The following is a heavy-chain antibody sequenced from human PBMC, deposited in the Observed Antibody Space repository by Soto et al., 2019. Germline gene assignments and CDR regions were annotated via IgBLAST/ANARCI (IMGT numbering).Heavy chain of an antibody. CDR2: ISYDGSNK. Sequence: GGTLRLSCAASGFTFSSYAMHWVRQAPGKGLEWVAVISYDGSNKYYADSVKGRFTISRDNSKNTLYLQMNSLRAEDTAMYYCARGYSSSWYAHDAFDIWGQGTMVTVSS. J-gene: IGHJ3*02. V-gene: IGHV3-30-3*01. CDR1: GFTFSSYA. CDR3: ARGYSSSWYAHDAFDI. D-gene: IGHD6-13*01.